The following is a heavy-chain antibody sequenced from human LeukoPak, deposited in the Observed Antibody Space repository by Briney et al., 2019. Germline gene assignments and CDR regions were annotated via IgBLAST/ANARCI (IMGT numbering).Heavy chain of an antibody. D-gene: IGHD2-15*01. CDR2: MNPNSGNT. J-gene: IGHJ4*02. V-gene: IGHV1-8*01. CDR3: ARKGVGYCSGGSCHPVDY. Sequence: ASVKVSCKASGYTLTTYDINWVRQATGQGLEWMGWMNPNSGNTGYAQKFQGRVTMTRNTSISTAYMELSSLRSEDTAVYYCARKGVGYCSGGSCHPVDYWGQGTLVTVSS. CDR1: GYTLTTYD.